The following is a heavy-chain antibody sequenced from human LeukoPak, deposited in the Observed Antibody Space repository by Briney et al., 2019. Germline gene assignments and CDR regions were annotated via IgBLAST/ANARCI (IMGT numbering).Heavy chain of an antibody. CDR1: EFTFSSYS. J-gene: IGHJ4*02. Sequence: GGSLRLSCAASEFTFSSYSMTWVRQAPGKGLEWVSSISSSSYIYYADSVKGRFTISRDNAKNSLYLQMNSLRAEDTAVYYCARDGYGNNPFDYWGQGTLVTVSS. D-gene: IGHD4-4*01. V-gene: IGHV3-21*01. CDR3: ARDGYGNNPFDY. CDR2: ISSSSYI.